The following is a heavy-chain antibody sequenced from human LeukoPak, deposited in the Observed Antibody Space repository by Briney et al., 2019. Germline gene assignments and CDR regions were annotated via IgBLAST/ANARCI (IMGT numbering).Heavy chain of an antibody. V-gene: IGHV5-51*01. CDR3: ARQDYGDYGDDAFDI. Sequence: KVSCKASGYTFTSYWIGWVRQMPGKGLEWMGIIYPGDSDTRYSPSFQGQVTISADKSISTAYLQWSSLKASDTAMYYCARQDYGDYGDDAFDIWGQGTMVTVSS. CDR2: IYPGDSDT. CDR1: GYTFTSYW. D-gene: IGHD4-17*01. J-gene: IGHJ3*02.